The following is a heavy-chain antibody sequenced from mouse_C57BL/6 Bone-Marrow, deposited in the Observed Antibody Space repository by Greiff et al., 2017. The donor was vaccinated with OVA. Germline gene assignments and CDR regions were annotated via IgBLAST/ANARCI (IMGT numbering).Heavy chain of an antibody. Sequence: EVQLQQSGPELVKPGASVKISCKASGYTFTDYYMNWVKQSHGKSLEWIGDINPNNGGTSYNQKFKGKATLTVDTSSSTAYMELRSLTSEDSAVYYGASPRQRRLNYAMDYWGQGTSVTVSS. CDR3: ASPRQRRLNYAMDY. V-gene: IGHV1-26*01. CDR2: INPNNGGT. CDR1: GYTFTDYY. J-gene: IGHJ4*01. D-gene: IGHD3-2*02.